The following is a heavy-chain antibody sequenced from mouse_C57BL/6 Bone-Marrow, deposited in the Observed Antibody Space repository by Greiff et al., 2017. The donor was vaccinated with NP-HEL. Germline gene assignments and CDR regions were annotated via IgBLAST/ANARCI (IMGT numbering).Heavy chain of an antibody. CDR2: IDPSDSYT. D-gene: IGHD1-1*02. Sequence: QVQLQQPGAELVMPGASVKLSCKASGYTFTSYWMHWVKQRPGQGLEWIGEIDPSDSYTNYNQKFKGKSTLTVDKSSSTAYMQLSSLTSEDSAVYYGGNQEVYGGAMDYGGQGTSVTVSS. CDR1: GYTFTSYW. J-gene: IGHJ4*01. V-gene: IGHV1-69*01. CDR3: GNQEVYGGAMDY.